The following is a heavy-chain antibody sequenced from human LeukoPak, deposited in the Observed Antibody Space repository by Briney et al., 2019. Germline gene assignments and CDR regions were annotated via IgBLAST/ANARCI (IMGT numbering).Heavy chain of an antibody. V-gene: IGHV3-15*01. CDR3: TTSIVGTTAY. J-gene: IGHJ4*02. CDR2: IKSETDGGTI. CDR1: GFNFTNAW. Sequence: GGSLRLSCAASGFNFTNAWMTWVRQAPGKGLEWVGRIKSETDGGTIHYGAPVKGGFIISRDDSKNTVGLQMNSLKTEDTGVYYCTTSIVGTTAYWGQGTLVIVSS. D-gene: IGHD1-26*01.